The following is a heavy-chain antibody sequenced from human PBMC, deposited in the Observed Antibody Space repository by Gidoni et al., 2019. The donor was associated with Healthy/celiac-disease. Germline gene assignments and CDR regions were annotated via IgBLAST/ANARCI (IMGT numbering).Heavy chain of an antibody. J-gene: IGHJ4*02. Sequence: QVQLVESGGGVVQPGRSLRLSCAASGFTFSSDGMHWVRQAPGKGLEWVAVIWYDGSNKYYADSVKGRFTISRDNSKNTLYLQMNSLRAEDTAVYYCARSGIAAAGEYYFDYWGQGTLVTVSS. CDR2: IWYDGSNK. CDR1: GFTFSSDG. CDR3: ARSGIAAAGEYYFDY. D-gene: IGHD6-13*01. V-gene: IGHV3-33*01.